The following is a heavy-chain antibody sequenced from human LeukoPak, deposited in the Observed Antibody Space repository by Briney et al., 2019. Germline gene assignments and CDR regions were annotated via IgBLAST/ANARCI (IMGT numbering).Heavy chain of an antibody. CDR3: SRPRAWSYFDY. Sequence: PGGSLRLSCAASGFTFSSYYMSWVRQAPGKGLEWVANIKEDGSEETYVDSVKGRFTISRDNAKNSLYLQMSSLRAEDSAVYFCSRPRAWSYFDYWGQGSLATVSS. V-gene: IGHV3-7*02. CDR1: GFTFSSYY. CDR2: IKEDGSEE. J-gene: IGHJ4*02. D-gene: IGHD6-19*01.